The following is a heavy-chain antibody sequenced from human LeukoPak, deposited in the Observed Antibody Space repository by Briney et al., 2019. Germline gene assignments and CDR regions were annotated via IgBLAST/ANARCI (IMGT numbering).Heavy chain of an antibody. V-gene: IGHV3-30*04. CDR2: ISYDGSKK. CDR1: GFTFSSYA. Sequence: GGALRLSCAASGFTFSSYAMHWVRQAPGKGLEGVAVISYDGSKKYYADSVKGRFTISRDNAKNSLYLQMNSLRGEDTALYHCAMTPGSGSYPYYYYYMDVWGKGTTVTISS. CDR3: AMTPGSGSYPYYYYYMDV. J-gene: IGHJ6*03. D-gene: IGHD3-10*01.